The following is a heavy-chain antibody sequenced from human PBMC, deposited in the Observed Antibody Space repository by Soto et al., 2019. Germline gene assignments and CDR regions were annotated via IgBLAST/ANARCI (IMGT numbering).Heavy chain of an antibody. J-gene: IGHJ3*02. CDR2: ISGSGGST. D-gene: IGHD1-1*01. Sequence: EVQLLESGGGLVQPGGSLRLSCAASGFTFSSYAMSWVRQAPGKGLEWVSAISGSGGSTYYADSVKGRFTISRDNSKNTRYLQMNSLRAEDTAVYYCAKLGIQLERRNRGAFDIWGQGTMVTVSS. CDR3: AKLGIQLERRNRGAFDI. V-gene: IGHV3-23*01. CDR1: GFTFSSYA.